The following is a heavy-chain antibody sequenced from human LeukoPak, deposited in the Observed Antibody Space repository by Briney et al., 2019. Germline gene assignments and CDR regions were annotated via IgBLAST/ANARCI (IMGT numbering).Heavy chain of an antibody. CDR3: ARGLCTNGVCYDGFDY. CDR1: GFTFSRDW. V-gene: IGHV3-21*01. Sequence: GGSLRLSCAASGFTFSRDWMNWVRQAPGKGLEWVSSISSSSSYIYYADSVKGRFTISRDNAKNSLYLQMNSLRAEDTAVYYCARGLCTNGVCYDGFDYWGQGTLVTVSS. CDR2: ISSSSSYI. J-gene: IGHJ4*02. D-gene: IGHD2-8*01.